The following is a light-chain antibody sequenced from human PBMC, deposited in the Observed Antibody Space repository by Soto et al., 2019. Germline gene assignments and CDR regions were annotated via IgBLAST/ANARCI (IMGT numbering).Light chain of an antibody. V-gene: IGLV2-14*01. J-gene: IGLJ1*01. CDR1: SSDVGGYTY. Sequence: QSVLTQPASVSGSPGQSITISCAGTSSDVGGYTYVSWYQQHPGKAPKLMNYDVSNRPSGVSKQFYGSKTGNTSFYTMSALQAVDEVDYYCTSYTSISTPCVFGGGTKVTVL. CDR2: DVS. CDR3: TSYTSISTPCV.